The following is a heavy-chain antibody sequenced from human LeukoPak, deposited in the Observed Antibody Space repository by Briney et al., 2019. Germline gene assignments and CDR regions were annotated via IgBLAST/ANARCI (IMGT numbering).Heavy chain of an antibody. D-gene: IGHD3-3*01. V-gene: IGHV3-11*01. J-gene: IGHJ6*02. Sequence: PGGSLRLSCAASGFTFSDYYMSWLRQAPGKGLEWVSYISSSGSTIYYADSVKGRFTISRDNAKNSLYLQMNSLRAEDTAVYYCARDRPYYDFWSGYYTGPPYYYGMDAWGQGTTVTVSS. CDR2: ISSSGSTI. CDR1: GFTFSDYY. CDR3: ARDRPYYDFWSGYYTGPPYYYGMDA.